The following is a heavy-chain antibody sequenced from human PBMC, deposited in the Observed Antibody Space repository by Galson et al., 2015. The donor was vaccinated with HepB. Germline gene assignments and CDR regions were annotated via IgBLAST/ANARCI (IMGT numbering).Heavy chain of an antibody. CDR2: ISYDGSNK. Sequence: SLRLSCAASGFTFSSYGMHWVRQAPGKGLEWVAVISYDGSNKYYADSVKGRFTISRDNSKNTLYLQMNSLRAEDTAVYYCAKAEAAAGTWGYWFFDYWGQGTLVTVSS. CDR1: GFTFSSYG. D-gene: IGHD6-13*01. J-gene: IGHJ4*02. V-gene: IGHV3-30*18. CDR3: AKAEAAAGTWGYWFFDY.